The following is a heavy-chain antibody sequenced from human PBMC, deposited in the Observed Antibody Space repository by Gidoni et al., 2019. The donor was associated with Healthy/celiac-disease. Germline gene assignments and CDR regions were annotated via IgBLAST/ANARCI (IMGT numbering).Heavy chain of an antibody. D-gene: IGHD2-2*01. CDR3: ARVGYCSSTSCRGYWYFDL. Sequence: EVQLVESGGGLVQPGGSLRLSCAASGFTFSSYSMNWVRQAPGKGLEWVSYISSSNSTIYYADSVKGRFTISRDNAKNSLYLQMNSLRAEDTAVYYCARVGYCSSTSCRGYWYFDLWGRGTLVTVSS. V-gene: IGHV3-48*01. CDR1: GFTFSSYS. J-gene: IGHJ2*01. CDR2: ISSSNSTI.